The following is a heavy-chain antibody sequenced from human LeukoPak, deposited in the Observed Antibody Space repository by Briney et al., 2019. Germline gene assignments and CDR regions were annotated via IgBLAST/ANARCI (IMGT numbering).Heavy chain of an antibody. J-gene: IGHJ6*03. CDR2: IKEDGSEK. V-gene: IGHV3-7*01. CDR3: ARGKGEQQLAKDYYYYYYMDV. Sequence: GGSLRLSCAASGFTFTRYWMSWVRQAPGKGLEWVANIKEDGSEKYYVDSVKGRFTISRDNAKNSLYLQMNSLRAEDTAVYYCARGKGEQQLAKDYYYYYYMDVWGKGTTVTVSS. D-gene: IGHD6-13*01. CDR1: GFTFTRYW.